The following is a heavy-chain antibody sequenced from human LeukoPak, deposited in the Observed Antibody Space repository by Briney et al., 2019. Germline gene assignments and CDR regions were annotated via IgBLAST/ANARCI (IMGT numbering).Heavy chain of an antibody. J-gene: IGHJ4*02. D-gene: IGHD6-19*01. CDR3: ARGSVWLTPDY. CDR1: GGSVSSSNYF. V-gene: IGHV4-39*01. Sequence: SETLSLTCTVSGGSVSSSNYFWGWIRQPPGKGLEWIGNIYYSGSAYYNPSLKSRVTISVDTSKDQFSLKLTSVTAADTAVYYCARGSVWLTPDYWGQGTLVTVSS. CDR2: IYYSGSA.